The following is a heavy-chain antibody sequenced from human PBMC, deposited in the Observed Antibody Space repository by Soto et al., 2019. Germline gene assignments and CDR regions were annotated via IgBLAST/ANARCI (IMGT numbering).Heavy chain of an antibody. D-gene: IGHD3-22*01. V-gene: IGHV5-51*01. CDR1: GVTFANYW. CDR3: ARRPPNYYDTSGYSVYDN. CDR2: IYPFDSDT. J-gene: IGHJ4*02. Sequence: GESLKISCQGSGVTFANYWIAWVRQMPGKGLEWMGIIYPFDSDTRYSPSFEGQVSISADLSNNTAYLQWSSLKASDTAMYYCARRPPNYYDTSGYSVYDNWGQGTLVTVSS.